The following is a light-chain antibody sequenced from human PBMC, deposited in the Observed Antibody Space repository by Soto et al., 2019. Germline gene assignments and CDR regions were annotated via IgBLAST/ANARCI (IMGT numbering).Light chain of an antibody. CDR3: SSYSSDTTLL. CDR2: EDS. V-gene: IGLV2-14*01. CDR1: SSDVGGYTY. Sequence: QSALTQPASVSGSPGQSITISCTGTSSDVGGYTYVSWYQQQPGKAPKVMIYEDSNRPSGVSNRFSGSKSGNTASLIISGLQAEDEADYFCSSYSSDTTLLFGGGTQLTVL. J-gene: IGLJ2*01.